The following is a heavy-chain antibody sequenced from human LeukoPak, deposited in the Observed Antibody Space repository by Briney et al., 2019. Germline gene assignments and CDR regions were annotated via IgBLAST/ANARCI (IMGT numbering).Heavy chain of an antibody. CDR1: GASMSSYS. CDR3: ASAHTSGMDY. V-gene: IGHV4-59*01. Sequence: SETLSLTCTVSGASMSSYSWSWIRQPPGKGLEWIGYIYYSGNTNYNPSLKSRVTISVDTSKNQFSLKVSTVTAADTAVYYCASAHTSGMDYWGQGALVSVSS. CDR2: IYYSGNT. D-gene: IGHD3-22*01. J-gene: IGHJ4*02.